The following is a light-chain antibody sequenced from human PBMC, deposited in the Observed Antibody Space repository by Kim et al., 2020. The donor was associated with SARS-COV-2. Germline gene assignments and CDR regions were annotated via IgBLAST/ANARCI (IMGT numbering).Light chain of an antibody. CDR3: QQFDDLPPYI. CDR1: QDIKKN. Sequence: SLGDRVTITGQASQDIKKNLNWYQHKPGKAPKLLIYDASSLEVGVPSRFSGRGSGTVFTLTISSLQSEDIATYFCQQFDDLPPYIFGQGTKLEIK. V-gene: IGKV1-33*01. CDR2: DAS. J-gene: IGKJ2*01.